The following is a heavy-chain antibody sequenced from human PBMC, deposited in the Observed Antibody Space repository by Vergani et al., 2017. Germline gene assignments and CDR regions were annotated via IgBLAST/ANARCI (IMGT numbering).Heavy chain of an antibody. J-gene: IGHJ4*02. CDR3: ARDGGSSSPPFDY. CDR1: GFTFSSYS. V-gene: IGHV3-48*04. D-gene: IGHD6-6*01. CDR2: ISSSSSTI. Sequence: EVQLVESGGGLVKPGGSLRLSCAASGFTFSSYSMNWVRQAPGKGLEWVSYISSSSSTIYYADSVKGRFTISRDNAKNSLYLQMNSLRAEDTAVYYCARDGGSSSPPFDYWGQGTLVTVSS.